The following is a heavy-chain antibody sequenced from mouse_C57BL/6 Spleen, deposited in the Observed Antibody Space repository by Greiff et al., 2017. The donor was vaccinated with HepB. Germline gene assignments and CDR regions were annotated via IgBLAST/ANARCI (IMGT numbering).Heavy chain of an antibody. Sequence: QVQLQQPGAELVMPGASVKLSCKASGYTFTSYWMHWVKQRPGQGLEWIGEIDPSDSYTNYNQKFKGKSTLTVDKSSSTAYMQLSSLTSEDSAVYYCARAEGYDDYAMDYWGQGTSVTVSS. CDR2: IDPSDSYT. V-gene: IGHV1-69*01. D-gene: IGHD2-2*01. CDR3: ARAEGYDDYAMDY. J-gene: IGHJ4*01. CDR1: GYTFTSYW.